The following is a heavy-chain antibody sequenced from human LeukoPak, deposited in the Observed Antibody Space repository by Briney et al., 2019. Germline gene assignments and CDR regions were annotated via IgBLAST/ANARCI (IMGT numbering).Heavy chain of an antibody. D-gene: IGHD2-8*01. V-gene: IGHV4-34*01. CDR3: AGPYCSNGVCYEKYYYYMDV. CDR2: INHSGST. J-gene: IGHJ6*03. Sequence: SETLSLTCAVYGGSFSGYYWTWIRQPPGKGLEWIGEINHSGSTNYNPSLKSRVTISVDMSKNQFSLKLSSVTAADTAVYYCAGPYCSNGVCYEKYYYYMDVWGKGTTVTVSS. CDR1: GGSFSGYY.